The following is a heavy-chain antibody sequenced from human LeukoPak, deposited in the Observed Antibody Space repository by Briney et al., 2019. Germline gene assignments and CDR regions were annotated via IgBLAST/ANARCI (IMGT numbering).Heavy chain of an antibody. D-gene: IGHD3-22*01. Sequence: AGGSLRLSCAASGFTFSSYAMNWVRQAPGKGLEWVSLISTSGNTHYADSVEGRFTISRDNSKNTLYLQMDSLRAEDTAVYHCAKDLDSTGYYSYNYWGRGTLVTVSP. CDR1: GFTFSSYA. CDR2: ISTSGNT. V-gene: IGHV3-23*01. CDR3: AKDLDSTGYYSYNY. J-gene: IGHJ4*02.